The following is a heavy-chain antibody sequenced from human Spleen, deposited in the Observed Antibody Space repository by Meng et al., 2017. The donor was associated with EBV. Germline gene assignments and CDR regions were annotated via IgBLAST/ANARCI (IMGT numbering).Heavy chain of an antibody. CDR3: ARWAVAEGHGY. D-gene: IGHD6-19*01. Sequence: QLLCGWVGVTKPGAPVKVPCKASGYTLTGYYMHWVRQAPGQGLEWMGRINPNSGGTNYAQKFQGRVTMTRDTSISTAYMELSRLRSDDTAVYYCARWAVAEGHGYWGQGTLVTVSS. CDR2: INPNSGGT. CDR1: GYTLTGYY. J-gene: IGHJ4*02. V-gene: IGHV1-2*06.